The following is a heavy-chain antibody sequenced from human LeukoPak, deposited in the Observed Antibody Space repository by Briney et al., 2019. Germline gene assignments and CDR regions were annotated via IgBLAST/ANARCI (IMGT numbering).Heavy chain of an antibody. Sequence: ASVKVSCKASGYTFTGYYMHWVRQAPGQGLEWMGWINPNSGGTNYAQKFRGRVTMTRDTSISTAYMELSRLRSDDTAVYYCARDLRPPADYDFWSGYYFHQYYYGMDVWGQGTTVTVSS. CDR2: INPNSGGT. J-gene: IGHJ6*02. V-gene: IGHV1-2*02. CDR1: GYTFTGYY. CDR3: ARDLRPPADYDFWSGYYFHQYYYGMDV. D-gene: IGHD3-3*01.